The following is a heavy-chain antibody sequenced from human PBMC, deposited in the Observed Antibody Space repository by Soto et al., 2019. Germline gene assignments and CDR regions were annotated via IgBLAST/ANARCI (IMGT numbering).Heavy chain of an antibody. CDR1: GGSISSGDYY. J-gene: IGHJ4*02. D-gene: IGHD3-10*01. CDR3: ARAQGSGFLVS. V-gene: IGHV4-30-4*01. CDR2: IYYSGST. Sequence: SETLSLTCTVSGGSISSGDYYWSWIRQPPGKGLEWIGYIYYSGSTYYNPSLKSRVTISVDTSKNQFSLKLGSVTAADTAVYYCARAQGSGFLVSWGQGTLVTVSS.